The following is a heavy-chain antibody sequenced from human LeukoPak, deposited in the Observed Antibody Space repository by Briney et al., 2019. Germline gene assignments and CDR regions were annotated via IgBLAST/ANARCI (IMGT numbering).Heavy chain of an antibody. Sequence: PGGSLRLSCAASGFTFSSSAMSWVRQAPGKGLEWVSAISGSGGSTYYADSVKGRFTISRDNSKNTLYLQMNSLRAEDTAVYYCAKDLHGRTFYFDYWGQGTLVTVSS. J-gene: IGHJ4*02. V-gene: IGHV3-23*01. D-gene: IGHD1-14*01. CDR3: AKDLHGRTFYFDY. CDR2: ISGSGGST. CDR1: GFTFSSSA.